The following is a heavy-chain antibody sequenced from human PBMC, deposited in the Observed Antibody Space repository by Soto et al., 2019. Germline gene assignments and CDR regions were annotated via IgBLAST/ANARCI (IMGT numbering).Heavy chain of an antibody. J-gene: IGHJ4*02. D-gene: IGHD3-9*01. CDR3: ARVVVLTGYYDYFDY. V-gene: IGHV1-69*13. CDR2: IIPIFGTA. CDR1: GGTFSSYA. Sequence: SVKVSCKASGGTFSSYAISWVRQAPGQGLEWMGGIIPIFGTANYAQKFQGRVTITADESTSAAYMELSSLRSEDTAVYYCARVVVLTGYYDYFDYWGQGTLVTVSS.